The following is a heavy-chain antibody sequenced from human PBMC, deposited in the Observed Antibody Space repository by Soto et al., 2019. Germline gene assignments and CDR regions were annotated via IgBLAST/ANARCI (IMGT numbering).Heavy chain of an antibody. CDR3: TTYHGDYNFDH. CDR1: GYTLNEVA. D-gene: IGHD4-17*01. CDR2: FDPDEAET. Sequence: QVQLVQSGAEVKKPGPSVKVSCKVSGYTLNEVAMHWVRQAPGKGLEWLGGFDPDEAETIYAQHFQGRVTMTEDTSTDTVYMELSSLRSEDTALYFCTTYHGDYNFDHWGQGNLVTVSS. V-gene: IGHV1-24*01. J-gene: IGHJ5*02.